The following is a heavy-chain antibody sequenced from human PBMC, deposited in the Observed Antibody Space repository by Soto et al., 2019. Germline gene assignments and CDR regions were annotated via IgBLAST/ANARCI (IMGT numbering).Heavy chain of an antibody. D-gene: IGHD3-10*01. Sequence: ETLSLTCTVSGGSTTSDYWSWIRQPPGKALEWLAHIFSDAERSYSRSLQGRLTVSKVGSGSHVVLTMTNMDPVDTGTYFCVRINADFYSSYYAMDVGAKGTTVPVSS. J-gene: IGHJ6*03. CDR2: IFSDAER. CDR3: VRINADFYSSYYAMDV. CDR1: GGSTTSDYW. V-gene: IGHV2-26*01.